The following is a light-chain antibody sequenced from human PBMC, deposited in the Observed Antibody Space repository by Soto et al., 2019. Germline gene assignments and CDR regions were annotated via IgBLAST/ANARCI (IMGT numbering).Light chain of an antibody. J-gene: IGLJ1*01. CDR3: CSYAGSYTLYV. CDR1: SSDVGGYNY. V-gene: IGLV2-11*01. CDR2: DVS. Sequence: QSVPTQPRSVSGSPGQSVTISCTGTSSDVGGYNYVSWSQQHPGKAPKLMIYDVSKRPSGVPDRFSGSKSGNTASLTISGLQAEDEADYYCCSYAGSYTLYVFGTGTKV.